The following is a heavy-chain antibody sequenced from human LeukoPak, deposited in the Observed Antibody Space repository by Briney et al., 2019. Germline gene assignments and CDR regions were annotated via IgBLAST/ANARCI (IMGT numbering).Heavy chain of an antibody. V-gene: IGHV3-21*01. D-gene: IGHD4-23*01. CDR2: ISSSSSYI. CDR1: GFSFSDYS. CDR3: ARVSYGGNPYSAFDI. J-gene: IGHJ3*02. Sequence: GGSLRLSCAASGFSFSDYSMNWVRQAPGKGLEWVSSISSSSSYIYYADSVKGRFTISRDNAKNSLYLQMNSLRAEDTAVYYCARVSYGGNPYSAFDIWGQGTMVTVSS.